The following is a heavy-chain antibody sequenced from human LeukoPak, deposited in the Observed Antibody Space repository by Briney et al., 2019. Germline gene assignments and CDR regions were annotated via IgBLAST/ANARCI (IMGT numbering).Heavy chain of an antibody. CDR2: ISYDGSNK. Sequence: GGSLRLSCAASGFTFSAYAMHWVRQAPGKGLEWVAVISYDGSNKYYADSVKGRFTISRDNSKNTLHLQMNSLRAEDTAVYYCARDRIAAAGTTFDYWGQGTLVTVSS. J-gene: IGHJ4*02. V-gene: IGHV3-30-3*01. D-gene: IGHD6-13*01. CDR3: ARDRIAAAGTTFDY. CDR1: GFTFSAYA.